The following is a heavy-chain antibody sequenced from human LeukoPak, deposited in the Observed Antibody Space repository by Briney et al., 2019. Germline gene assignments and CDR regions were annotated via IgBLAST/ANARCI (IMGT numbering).Heavy chain of an antibody. J-gene: IGHJ4*02. CDR1: GFAVSSNY. Sequence: GGSLRLSCAASGFAVSSNYMSWVRQAPGKGLEWVSVIYSGGSTYYADSVKGRFTISRDNSKNTLYLQMNSLRAEDTAVYYCARTRGGLYFDYWGQGTLVTVSS. D-gene: IGHD2-15*01. V-gene: IGHV3-66*01. CDR2: IYSGGST. CDR3: ARTRGGLYFDY.